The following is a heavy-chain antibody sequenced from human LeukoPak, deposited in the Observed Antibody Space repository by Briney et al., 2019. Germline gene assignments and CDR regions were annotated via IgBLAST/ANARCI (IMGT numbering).Heavy chain of an antibody. CDR3: ARHYYDNNPNRLDT. Sequence: PGGSLRLSCAASGFTVSSNYMSWVRQAPGKGLEWLAYIYYSGSTHYNPSLKSRVTISIDTSKNQVSLRLSSVTAADTAVYYCARHYYDNNPNRLDTWGQGTLVTVSS. D-gene: IGHD3-16*01. CDR1: GFTVSSNY. V-gene: IGHV4-59*08. J-gene: IGHJ5*02. CDR2: IYYSGST.